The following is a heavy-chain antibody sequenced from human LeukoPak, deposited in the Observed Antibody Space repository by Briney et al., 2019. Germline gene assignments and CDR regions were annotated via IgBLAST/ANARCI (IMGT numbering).Heavy chain of an antibody. CDR3: ARSVEGYCSGGSCYYYSYYMDV. Sequence: KPSETLSLTCAVSGGSISSSNWWSWVRQPPGKGLEWIGEIYHSGSTNYNPSLKSRVTISVDKSKNQFSLKLSSVTAADTAVYYCARSVEGYCSGGSCYYYSYYMDVWGKGTTVTVSS. V-gene: IGHV4-4*02. D-gene: IGHD2-15*01. CDR1: GGSISSSNW. CDR2: IYHSGST. J-gene: IGHJ6*03.